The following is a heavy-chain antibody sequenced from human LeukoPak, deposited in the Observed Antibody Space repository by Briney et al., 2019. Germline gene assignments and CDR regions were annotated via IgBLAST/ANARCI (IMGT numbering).Heavy chain of an antibody. Sequence: PSETLSLTCTVSGGSISSYYWSWVRQPPGKGLEWIGSIYHSGSTYYNPSLKSRVTISVDTSKNQFSLKLSSVTAADTAVYYCARTPLVSSGWYLQLQYYYYYMDVWGKGTTVTVSS. CDR3: ARTPLVSSGWYLQLQYYYYYMDV. CDR2: IYHSGST. J-gene: IGHJ6*03. V-gene: IGHV4-59*08. CDR1: GGSISSYY. D-gene: IGHD6-19*01.